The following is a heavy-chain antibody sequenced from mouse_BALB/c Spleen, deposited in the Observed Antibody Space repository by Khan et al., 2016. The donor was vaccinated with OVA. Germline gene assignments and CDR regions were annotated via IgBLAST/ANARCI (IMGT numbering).Heavy chain of an antibody. CDR2: ISSGSNTI. V-gene: IGHV5-17*02. CDR1: GFTFSGFG. D-gene: IGHD2-3*01. Sequence: EVELVESGGGLVQSGGSRKLSCAASGFTFSGFGMHWVRQAPERGLEWVAYISSGSNTIYYADTVKDRFTISRDNPKNPLFRQMTSLRSEDTGMYCCARTGYYDFDYWGQGTTLSVSS. CDR3: ARTGYYDFDY. J-gene: IGHJ2*01.